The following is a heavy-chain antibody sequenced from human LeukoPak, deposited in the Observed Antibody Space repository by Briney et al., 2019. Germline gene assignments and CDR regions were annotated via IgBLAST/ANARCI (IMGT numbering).Heavy chain of an antibody. CDR2: IYYSGST. CDR1: GGSISSGSYY. Sequence: PSETLSLTCTVSGGSISSGSYYWSWIRQPPGKGLEWIGSIYYSGSTYYNPSLKSRVTISVDTSKNQFSLKLSSVTAADTAVYYCARDLGYYYDSSGYYDYWGQGTLVTVSS. V-gene: IGHV4-39*07. J-gene: IGHJ4*02. CDR3: ARDLGYYYDSSGYYDY. D-gene: IGHD3-22*01.